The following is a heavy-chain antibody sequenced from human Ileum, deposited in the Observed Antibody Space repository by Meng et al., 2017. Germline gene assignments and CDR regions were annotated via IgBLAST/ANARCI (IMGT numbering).Heavy chain of an antibody. CDR2: INAGIGDT. Sequence: QVQLVQSGAEVKKPGASVKVSCEASGYTFINNALHWMRQAPGQSLEWVGWINAGIGDTKYSQNLQGRVTITRDTSASTTYMELRSLKSEDTATYYCARDRGATYSFDYWGQGTLVTVSS. CDR3: ARDRGATYSFDY. J-gene: IGHJ4*02. CDR1: GYTFINNA. D-gene: IGHD1-26*01. V-gene: IGHV1-3*01.